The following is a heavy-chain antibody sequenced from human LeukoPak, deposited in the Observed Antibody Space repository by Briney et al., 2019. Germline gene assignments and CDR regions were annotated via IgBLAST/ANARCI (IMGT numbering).Heavy chain of an antibody. CDR3: ARESGHYDSSGPTS. J-gene: IGHJ4*02. D-gene: IGHD3-22*01. CDR1: GGSFSGYY. V-gene: IGHV4-34*01. CDR2: INHSGST. Sequence: PSETLSLTCAVYGGSFSGYYWSWIRQPPGKGLEWIGEINHSGSTNYNPSLKSRVTISVDTPKNQFSLKLSSVTAADTAVYYCARESGHYDSSGPTSRGQGTLVTVSS.